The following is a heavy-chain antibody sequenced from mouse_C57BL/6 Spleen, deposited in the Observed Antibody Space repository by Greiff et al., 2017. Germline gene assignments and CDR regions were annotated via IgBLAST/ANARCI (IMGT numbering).Heavy chain of an antibody. CDR1: GYSFTGYY. V-gene: IGHV1-42*01. CDR2: INPSTGGT. D-gene: IGHD1-1*01. J-gene: IGHJ2*01. CDR3: AREYYGSTTFFDY. Sequence: EVQLQQSGPELVKPGASVKISCKASGYSFTGYYMNWVKQSPEKSLEWIGEINPSTGGTTYNQKFKAKATLTVDKSSSTAYMQLKSLTSEDSAVYYCAREYYGSTTFFDYWGQGTTLTVSS.